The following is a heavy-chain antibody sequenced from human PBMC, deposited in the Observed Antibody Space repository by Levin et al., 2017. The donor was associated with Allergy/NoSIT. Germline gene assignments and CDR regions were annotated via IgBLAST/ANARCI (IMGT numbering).Heavy chain of an antibody. CDR3: ARGRSGEN. CDR1: GFTFSTYV. CDR2: ISGSGYST. V-gene: IGHV3-23*01. D-gene: IGHD3-10*01. Sequence: GGSLRLSCAASGFTFSTYVMSWVRQAPGKGLECVSTISGSGYSTYYADSVKGRFTLSRDNSKNTLYLQMNSLRAEDTAVYYCARGRSGENWGQGTLVTASS. J-gene: IGHJ4*02.